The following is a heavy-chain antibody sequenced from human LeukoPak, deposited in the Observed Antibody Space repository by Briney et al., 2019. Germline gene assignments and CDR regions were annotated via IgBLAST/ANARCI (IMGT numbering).Heavy chain of an antibody. V-gene: IGHV4-61*02. CDR1: GGSISSGSYY. CDR2: IYTSGST. Sequence: PSQTLSLTCTVSGGSISSGSYYWSWIRQPAGKGLEWIGRIYTSGSTNYNPSLKSRVTMSVDTSKNQFSLKLSSVTAADTAVYYCARDYYGSGSPWFDPWGQGTLVTVSS. CDR3: ARDYYGSGSPWFDP. D-gene: IGHD3-10*01. J-gene: IGHJ5*02.